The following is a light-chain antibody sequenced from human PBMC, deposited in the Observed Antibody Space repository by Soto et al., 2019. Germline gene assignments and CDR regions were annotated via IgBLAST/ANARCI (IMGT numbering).Light chain of an antibody. CDR1: QGISNW. V-gene: IGKV1D-12*01. J-gene: IGKJ4*01. Sequence: DIQMTQSPSSVSASVGDRVTITCRASQGISNWLTWYQQKPGKAPNLLIYAASSLEIGVPSRFSGSGYGTDFTLTINSLQPEDFATYYGQQVNSFPHTFGGGTKVEIK. CDR3: QQVNSFPHT. CDR2: AAS.